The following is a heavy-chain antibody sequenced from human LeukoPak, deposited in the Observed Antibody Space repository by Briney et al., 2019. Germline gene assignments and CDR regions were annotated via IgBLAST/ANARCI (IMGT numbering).Heavy chain of an antibody. D-gene: IGHD6-13*01. CDR2: ISSTSRFM. J-gene: IGHJ3*02. CDR1: GFTFSDYN. V-gene: IGHV3-21*01. Sequence: GGPLRLSCAASGFTFSDYNMIWARQAPGKALEWVSSISSTSRFMFYPDSLRGRFTIFRDNAQNSLYLQMNSLRVEDTATYYCATIAATGLRDAFDIWGQGTMVTVSS. CDR3: ATIAATGLRDAFDI.